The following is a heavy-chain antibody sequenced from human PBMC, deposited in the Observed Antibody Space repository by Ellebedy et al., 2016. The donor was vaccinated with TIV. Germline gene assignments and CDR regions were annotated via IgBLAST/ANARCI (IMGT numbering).Heavy chain of an antibody. CDR2: IRSKANSYAT. CDR1: GFTFSSYW. CDR3: TSSDGDGT. V-gene: IGHV3-73*01. Sequence: GESLKISCAASGFTFSSYWISWVRQAPGKGLEWVGRIRSKANSYATAYAASVKGRFTISRDDSKNTAYLQMNSLKTEDTAVYYCTSSDGDGTWGQGTLVTVSS. D-gene: IGHD1-26*01. J-gene: IGHJ5*02.